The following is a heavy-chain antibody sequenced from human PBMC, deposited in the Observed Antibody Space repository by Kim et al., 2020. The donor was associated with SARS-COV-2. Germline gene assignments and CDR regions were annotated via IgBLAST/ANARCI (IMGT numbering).Heavy chain of an antibody. CDR3: AKGGGDSYGYVRGRYYYYGMDV. J-gene: IGHJ6*02. Sequence: GGSLRHSCAASGFTFSSYAMSWVRQAPGKGLEWVSAISGSGGSTYYADSVKGRFTISRDNSKNTLYLQMNSLRAEDTAVYYCAKGGGDSYGYVRGRYYYYGMDVWGQGTTVTVSS. CDR1: GFTFSSYA. D-gene: IGHD5-18*01. V-gene: IGHV3-23*01. CDR2: ISGSGGST.